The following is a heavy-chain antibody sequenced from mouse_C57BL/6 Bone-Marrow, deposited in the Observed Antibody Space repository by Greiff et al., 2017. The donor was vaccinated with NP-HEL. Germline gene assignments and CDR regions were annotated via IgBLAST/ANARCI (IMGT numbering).Heavy chain of an antibody. CDR1: GYTFTSYW. CDR2: IDPSDSYT. V-gene: IGHV1-69*01. J-gene: IGHJ3*01. Sequence: QVQLQQPGAELVMPGASVKLSCKASGYTFTSYWMHWVKQRPGQGLEWIGEIDPSDSYTNYNQKLKGKSTLTVDKSSSTAYMQLSSLTSEDSAVYYCARENYGNWGFAYWGQGTLVTVSA. D-gene: IGHD2-1*01. CDR3: ARENYGNWGFAY.